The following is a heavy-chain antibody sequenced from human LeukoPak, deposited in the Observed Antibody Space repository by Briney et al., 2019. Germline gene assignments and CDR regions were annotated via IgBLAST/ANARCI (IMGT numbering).Heavy chain of an antibody. CDR1: GFTLNGYW. Sequence: GGSLRLSCAASGFTLNGYWMSWVRQAPGKGLEWVANIKEDGSAQYYVGSVKGRFTISRDNAKNSLSLQMNSLRAEDTAVYYCATSSNAPGNHWGQGTLVTVSS. J-gene: IGHJ5*02. CDR2: IKEDGSAQ. D-gene: IGHD2-2*01. V-gene: IGHV3-7*01. CDR3: ATSSNAPGNH.